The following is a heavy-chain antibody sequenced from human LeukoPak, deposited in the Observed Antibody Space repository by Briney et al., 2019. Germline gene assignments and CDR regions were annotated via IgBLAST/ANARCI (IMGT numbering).Heavy chain of an antibody. CDR3: TTDLDYGDPPEDY. CDR1: GFTFSNAW. Sequence: GGSLRLSCAASGFTFSNAWMSWVRQAPGKGLEWVGRIKSKTDGGTTDYAAPVKGRFTISRDDSKNTLYLQMNSLKTEDTAVYYCTTDLDYGDPPEDYWGQGTLVTVSS. D-gene: IGHD4-17*01. J-gene: IGHJ4*02. CDR2: IKSKTDGGTT. V-gene: IGHV3-15*01.